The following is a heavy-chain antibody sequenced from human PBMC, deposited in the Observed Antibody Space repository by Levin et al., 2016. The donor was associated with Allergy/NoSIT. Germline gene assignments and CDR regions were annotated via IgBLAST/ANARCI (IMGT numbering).Heavy chain of an antibody. Sequence: ASVKVSCKASGYTVTDYYMHWVRQAPGRGLEWMGWVNPNGSGTIFAQKFQGRVTMTRDTSISTVYMELSRLRSDDTAVYYCARAKYGSGSYYDYWGQGTLVTVSS. CDR2: VNPNGSGT. D-gene: IGHD3-10*01. V-gene: IGHV1-2*02. CDR1: GYTVTDYY. J-gene: IGHJ4*02. CDR3: ARAKYGSGSYYDY.